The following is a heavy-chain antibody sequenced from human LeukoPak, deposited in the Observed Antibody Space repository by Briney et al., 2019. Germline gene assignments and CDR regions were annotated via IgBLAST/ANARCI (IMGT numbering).Heavy chain of an antibody. CDR2: INAGNGNT. Sequence: ASVKVSCKASGYTFTSYAMHWVRQAPGQRLEWMGWINAGNGNTKYSQKFQGRVTITRDTSASTAYMELSSLRSEDTAVYYCVRSSSWYGSVFDIGGQGTMVTVSS. D-gene: IGHD6-13*01. J-gene: IGHJ3*02. V-gene: IGHV1-3*01. CDR1: GYTFTSYA. CDR3: VRSSSWYGSVFDI.